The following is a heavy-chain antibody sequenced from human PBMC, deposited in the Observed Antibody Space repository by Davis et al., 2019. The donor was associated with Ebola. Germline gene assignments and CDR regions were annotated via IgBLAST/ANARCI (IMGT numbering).Heavy chain of an antibody. CDR1: GFTFSSYW. D-gene: IGHD7-27*01. CDR2: IKQDGSEK. Sequence: GESLKISCAASGFTFSSYWMSWVRQAPGKGLEWVANIKQDGSEKYYVDSVKGRFTISRDNAKNSLYLQMNSLRAEDTAVYYCTSTLGGMDVWGQGTTVTVSS. CDR3: TSTLGGMDV. V-gene: IGHV3-7*03. J-gene: IGHJ6*02.